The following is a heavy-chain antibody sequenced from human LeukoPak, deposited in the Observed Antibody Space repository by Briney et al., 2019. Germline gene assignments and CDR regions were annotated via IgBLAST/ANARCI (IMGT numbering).Heavy chain of an antibody. V-gene: IGHV3-23*01. J-gene: IGHJ4*02. CDR1: GFTFSSYA. CDR3: AKGYCSGGSCCFDF. D-gene: IGHD2-15*01. CDR2: FSGSDGST. Sequence: GGSLRLSCAASGFTFSSYAMNWVRQAPGKGLEWVSAFSGSDGSTYYADSVKGRFTISRDNSKNTLFLQMNGLRAEDTAVYYCAKGYCSGGSCCFDFWGQGTLVTVSS.